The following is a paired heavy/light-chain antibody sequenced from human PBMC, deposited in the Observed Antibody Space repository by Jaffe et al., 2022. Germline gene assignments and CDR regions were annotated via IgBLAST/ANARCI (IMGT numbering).Light chain of an antibody. CDR3: QSADSSGTYQVV. CDR2: KDS. V-gene: IGLV3-25*03. CDR1: ALPKQY. J-gene: IGLJ2*01. Sequence: SYELTQPPSVSVSPGQTARITCSGDALPKQYAYWYQQKPGQAPVLVIYKDSERPSGIPERFSGSSSGTTVTLTISGVQAEDEADYYCQSADSSGTYQVVFGGGTKLTVL.
Heavy chain of an antibody. J-gene: IGHJ4*02. V-gene: IGHV7-4-1*02. CDR2: INTNTGNP. Sequence: QVQLVQSGSELKKPGASVKVSCKASGYTFTSYAMNWVRQAPGQGLEWMGWINTNTGNPTYAQGFTGRFVFSLDTSVSTAYLQISSLKAEDTAVYYCARDLFPYDYIWGSYRSAALDYWGQGTLVTVSS. CDR3: ARDLFPYDYIWGSYRSAALDY. CDR1: GYTFTSYA. D-gene: IGHD3-16*02.